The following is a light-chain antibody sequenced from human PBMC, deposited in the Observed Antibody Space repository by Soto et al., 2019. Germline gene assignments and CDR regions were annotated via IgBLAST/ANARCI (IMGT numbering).Light chain of an antibody. J-gene: IGLJ3*02. Sequence: QSVLTQPPSASGSPGQSVTISCTGTGSDVGNYYYVSWYQQHPGKDPKLVIYEVNKRPSGVPDRFSGSKSGNTASLTVSGLQADDEDDYYCASYAGSKGVLFGGGTKLTVL. CDR2: EVN. V-gene: IGLV2-8*01. CDR1: GSDVGNYYY. CDR3: ASYAGSKGVL.